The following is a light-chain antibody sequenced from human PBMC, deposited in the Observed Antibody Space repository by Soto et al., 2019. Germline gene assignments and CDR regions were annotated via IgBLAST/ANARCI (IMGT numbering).Light chain of an antibody. Sequence: ETVMTQSPATLSVSPGERVTLSCRASQSVSSNLAWYQQKPGQTPRLLIYDASTGATGIPARFSGSGSGTEFTLTISSLQSEDFAVYYCQQYNNWPRTFGQGTKVEIK. CDR1: QSVSSN. CDR2: DAS. V-gene: IGKV3-15*01. CDR3: QQYNNWPRT. J-gene: IGKJ1*01.